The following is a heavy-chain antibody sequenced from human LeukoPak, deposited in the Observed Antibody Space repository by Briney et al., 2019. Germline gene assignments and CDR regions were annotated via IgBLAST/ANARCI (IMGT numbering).Heavy chain of an antibody. CDR3: VKGDSSGWYNSLDY. J-gene: IGHJ4*02. Sequence: GGSLRLSCEAASFTVISYSMNCVRHAPGEGREWVSAISGSCVSTKYKDSVKGRFTISRANSKNTLYLQMNSVSVEDTAIYYCVKGDSSGWYNSLDYWGQGALVTVSS. CDR1: SFTVISYS. V-gene: IGHV3-23*01. CDR2: ISGSCVST. D-gene: IGHD6-19*01.